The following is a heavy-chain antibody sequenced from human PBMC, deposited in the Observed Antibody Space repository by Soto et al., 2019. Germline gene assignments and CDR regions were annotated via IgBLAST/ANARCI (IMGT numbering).Heavy chain of an antibody. CDR1: GYTFTNYD. Sequence: ASVKVSCKTSGYTFTNYDIMWVRRVAGQGLEWMGWVNPNSGNTGYAQKFQDRVTMTRDRFTSTAYMELRSLTYEDTAVYYCARGRRANFAPWGQGTLVTV. D-gene: IGHD6-25*01. CDR3: ARGRRANFAP. V-gene: IGHV1-8*01. J-gene: IGHJ5*02. CDR2: VNPNSGNT.